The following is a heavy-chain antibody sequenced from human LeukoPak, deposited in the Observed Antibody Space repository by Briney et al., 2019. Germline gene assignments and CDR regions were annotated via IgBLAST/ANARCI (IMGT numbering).Heavy chain of an antibody. CDR1: GVSVSSGSYY. J-gene: IGHJ4*02. V-gene: IGHV4-61*01. Sequence: SSETLSLTCTVSGVSVSSGSYYWSWIRQPPGKGLEWIGYIYYSGSTNYNPSLKSRVTMSVDTSKNQFSLKLSSVTAADTAVYYCARVKGREGSTVIIDYWGQGTLVTVSS. D-gene: IGHD3-10*01. CDR2: IYYSGST. CDR3: ARVKGREGSTVIIDY.